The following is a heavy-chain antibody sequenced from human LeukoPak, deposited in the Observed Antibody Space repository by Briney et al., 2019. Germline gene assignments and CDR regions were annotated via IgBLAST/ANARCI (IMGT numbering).Heavy chain of an antibody. J-gene: IGHJ4*02. CDR3: ARDLRGSSGWYF. D-gene: IGHD6-19*01. CDR2: IIPIFGTA. Sequence: SVKVSCKASGGTFSSYAISWVRQAPGQGLEWMGGIIPIFGTANYAQKFQGRVTITADESASTAYMELSSLRSEDTAVYYCARDLRGSSGWYFWGQGTLVTVSS. V-gene: IGHV1-69*13. CDR1: GGTFSSYA.